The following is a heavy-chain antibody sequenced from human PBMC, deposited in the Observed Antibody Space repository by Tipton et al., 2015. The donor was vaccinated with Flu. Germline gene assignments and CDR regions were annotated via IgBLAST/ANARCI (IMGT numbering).Heavy chain of an antibody. V-gene: IGHV3-48*01. J-gene: IGHJ4*02. D-gene: IGHD1-14*01. Sequence: SLRFSCAASGFTVSSNYMSWVRQAPGKGLEWVSYISSSSSTIYYADSVKGRFTISRDNAKNSLYLQMNSLRAEDTAVYYCARKKPGDWGQGTLVTVSS. CDR2: ISSSSSTI. CDR3: ARKKPGD. CDR1: GFTVSSNY.